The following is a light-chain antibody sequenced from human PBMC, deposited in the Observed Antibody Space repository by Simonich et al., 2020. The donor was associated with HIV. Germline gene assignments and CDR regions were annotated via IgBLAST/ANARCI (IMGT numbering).Light chain of an antibody. Sequence: QLVLTQSPSASASLGASVKLTCTLSSGHSCYANAWHQQQPEKGPRFLMKLNSDGSHSKGDGITDRFSGSSSGAERYLTISNLQSEDEADYYCQTWGSGFHIFQTGTKVTVL. CDR3: QTWGSGFHI. CDR1: SGHSCYA. J-gene: IGLJ1*01. CDR2: LNSDGSH. V-gene: IGLV4-69*01.